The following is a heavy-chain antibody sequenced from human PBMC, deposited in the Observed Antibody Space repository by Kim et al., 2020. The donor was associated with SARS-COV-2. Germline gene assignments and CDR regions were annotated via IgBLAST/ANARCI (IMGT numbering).Heavy chain of an antibody. CDR3: ARLAAGTGMDV. CDR2: IKQDGSEK. Sequence: GGSLRLSCAASGFTFSSYWISWVRQAPGKGLEWVANIKQDGSEKYYVDSVKGRFTISRDNAKNSLYLQMNSLRAEDTAVYYCARLAAGTGMDVWGQGTTV. J-gene: IGHJ6*02. V-gene: IGHV3-7*01. D-gene: IGHD6-13*01. CDR1: GFTFSSYW.